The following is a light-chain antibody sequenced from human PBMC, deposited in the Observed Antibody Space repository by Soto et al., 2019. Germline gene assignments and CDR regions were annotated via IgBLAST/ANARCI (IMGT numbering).Light chain of an antibody. Sequence: EIVMTQSPATLSVSPGERATLSCRASHSVSSSLAWYQQKPGQAPRLFIYDASNRATGIPARFSGSGSGTDFTLTISSLEPEDFAVYYCQQRSKWPITFGQGTRLEI. CDR3: QQRSKWPIT. CDR1: HSVSSS. CDR2: DAS. V-gene: IGKV3-11*01. J-gene: IGKJ5*01.